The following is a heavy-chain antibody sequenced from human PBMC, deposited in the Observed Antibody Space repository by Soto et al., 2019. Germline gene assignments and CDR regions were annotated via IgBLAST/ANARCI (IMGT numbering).Heavy chain of an antibody. CDR1: GGSISSYY. V-gene: IGHV4-59*08. J-gene: IGHJ5*02. D-gene: IGHD2-15*01. CDR2: IYYSGST. Sequence: KPSETLSLTCNVSGGSISSYYWSWIRQPPGKGLEWIGYIYYSGSTKYNPSLKSRVTISVDTSKNQFSLKLSSVTAADTAVYYCARHNSSRYWFDPWGQGTLVTVSS. CDR3: ARHNSSRYWFDP.